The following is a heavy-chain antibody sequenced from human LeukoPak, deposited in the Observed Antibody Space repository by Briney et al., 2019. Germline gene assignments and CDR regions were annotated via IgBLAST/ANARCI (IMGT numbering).Heavy chain of an antibody. D-gene: IGHD3-10*01. Sequence: GESLKISFKGSGYSFTSYWITWVRQMPGKGLEWMGTIDPSDSYIKYNPSFQGHVTISADKSISTAYVQWRSLKASDTDMYYCARPNPMLRGFGGPGGFDVWGQGTMVTVSS. V-gene: IGHV5-10-1*01. CDR1: GYSFTSYW. CDR3: ARPNPMLRGFGGPGGFDV. CDR2: IDPSDSYI. J-gene: IGHJ3*01.